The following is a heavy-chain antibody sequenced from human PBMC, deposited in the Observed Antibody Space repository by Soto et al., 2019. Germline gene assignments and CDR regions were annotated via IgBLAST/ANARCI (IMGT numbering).Heavy chain of an antibody. CDR1: GFTFSDYY. V-gene: IGHV3-11*01. D-gene: IGHD2-15*01. CDR3: ARDRRDIVVVVAATTDDAFDI. J-gene: IGHJ3*02. CDR2: ISSSGSTI. Sequence: GGSLRLSCAASGFTFSDYYMSWIRQAPGKGLEWVSYISSSGSTIYYADSVKGRFTISRDNAKNSLYLQMNSLRAEDTAVYYCARDRRDIVVVVAATTDDAFDIWGQGTMVTVSS.